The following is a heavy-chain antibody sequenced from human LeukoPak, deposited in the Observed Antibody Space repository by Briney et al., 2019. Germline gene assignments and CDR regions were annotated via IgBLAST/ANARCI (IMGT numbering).Heavy chain of an antibody. V-gene: IGHV1-8*01. CDR2: MNPNSGNT. CDR3: ARGSRVSTIFRTY. CDR1: GYTFTSYD. J-gene: IGHJ4*02. D-gene: IGHD3-9*01. Sequence: GASVKVSCKAPGYTFTSYDINWVRQATGQGLEWMGWMNPNSGNTGYAQKFQGRVTMTRNTSISTAYMELSSLRSEDTAVYYCARGSRVSTIFRTYWGQGTLVTVSS.